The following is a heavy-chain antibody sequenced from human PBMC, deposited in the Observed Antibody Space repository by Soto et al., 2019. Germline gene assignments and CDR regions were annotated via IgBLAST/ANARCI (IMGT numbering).Heavy chain of an antibody. J-gene: IGHJ5*02. CDR2: IIPIFGTA. CDR3: ASRFTSFNTMIEPQGWFDP. V-gene: IGHV1-69*13. D-gene: IGHD3-22*01. CDR1: GGTFSSYA. Sequence: SVEVSCKASGGTFSSYAISWVRQAPGQGLEWMGGIIPIFGTANYAQKFQGRVTITADESTSTAYMELSSLRSEDTAVYYCASRFTSFNTMIEPQGWFDPWGQGTLVTVSS.